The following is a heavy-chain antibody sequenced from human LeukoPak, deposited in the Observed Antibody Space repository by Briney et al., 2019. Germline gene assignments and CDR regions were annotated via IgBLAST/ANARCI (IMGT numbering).Heavy chain of an antibody. CDR3: AREPLVVPKSRYFDY. Sequence: ASVKVSCKASPGTFSSYAISWVRQAPGQGLEWMGRIIPILGIANYAQKFQGRVTITADKSTSTAYMELSSLRSEDTAVYYCAREPLVVPKSRYFDYWGQGTLVTVSS. V-gene: IGHV1-69*04. CDR1: PGTFSSYA. CDR2: IIPILGIA. D-gene: IGHD3-22*01. J-gene: IGHJ4*02.